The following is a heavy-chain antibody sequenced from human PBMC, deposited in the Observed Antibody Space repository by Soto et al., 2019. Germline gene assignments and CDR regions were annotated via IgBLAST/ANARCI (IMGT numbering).Heavy chain of an antibody. V-gene: IGHV1-8*01. D-gene: IGHD6-19*01. CDR1: GYTFTSSD. J-gene: IGHJ4*02. CDR3: ARVVGQWLVWGGIDY. CDR2: MNPNSGNT. Sequence: QVQLVQSGAEVKKPGASVKVSCKASGYTFTSSDINWVRQATGQGLEWMGWMNPNSGNTGYAQKFQGRVTMTRNTSISTADMELSSLRSEDTAVYYCARVVGQWLVWGGIDYWGQGTLVTVSS.